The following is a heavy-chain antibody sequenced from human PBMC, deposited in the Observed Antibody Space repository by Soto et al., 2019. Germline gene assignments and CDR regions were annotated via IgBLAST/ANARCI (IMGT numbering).Heavy chain of an antibody. V-gene: IGHV1-2*04. Sequence: VEDSCKASVYIVADNPIHCVRQATIQGLEWLGRINPKSGGTSTAQKFQGWVTMTTDTSISTASMELTRLTSDDTAIYYCARGDSTDCSNGVCSFFYNHDMDVWGQGTTVNVS. CDR1: VYIVADNP. J-gene: IGHJ6*02. CDR2: INPKSGGT. D-gene: IGHD2-8*01. CDR3: ARGDSTDCSNGVCSFFYNHDMDV.